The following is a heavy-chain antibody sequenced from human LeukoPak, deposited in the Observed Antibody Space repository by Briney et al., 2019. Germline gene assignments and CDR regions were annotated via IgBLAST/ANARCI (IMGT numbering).Heavy chain of an antibody. J-gene: IGHJ6*02. CDR1: GGSLSSSRYY. CDR3: ASRVGRGYYGMDV. D-gene: IGHD3-10*01. Sequence: SETMSLTCTVYGGSLSSSRYYWGWIRQPPGKGLEWSGSVHYTGSAYYNPSLKSRVTISTDTSRSQFSLRLSSVTAADTAVYHCASRVGRGYYGMDVWGQGTTVSVSS. V-gene: IGHV4-61*01. CDR2: VHYTGSA.